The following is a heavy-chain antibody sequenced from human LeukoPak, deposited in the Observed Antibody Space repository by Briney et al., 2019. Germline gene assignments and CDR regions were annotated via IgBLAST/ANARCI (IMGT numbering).Heavy chain of an antibody. V-gene: IGHV1-69*13. CDR1: GGTFISYA. Sequence: SVKVSCKASGGTFISYAISWVRQAPGQGLEWMGGIIPIFGTANYAQKFQGRVTITADESTSTAYMELSSLRSEDTAVYYCASEHTAIESYYYYGMDVWGQGTTVTVSS. CDR3: ASEHTAIESYYYYGMDV. D-gene: IGHD5-18*01. J-gene: IGHJ6*02. CDR2: IIPIFGTA.